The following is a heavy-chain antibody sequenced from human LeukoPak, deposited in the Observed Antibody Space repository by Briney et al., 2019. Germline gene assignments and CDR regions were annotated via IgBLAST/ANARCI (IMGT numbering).Heavy chain of an antibody. Sequence: SEXLSLTCTVSGGSISGYYWSWLRQPAGKGLEWIGRIYTSGSTHYNPSLTSRVTMSVDTSKNQFSLKLSSVTAADTAVYYCARLITGTTTAFDIWGQGTMVTVSS. CDR1: GGSISGYY. CDR2: IYTSGST. V-gene: IGHV4-4*07. D-gene: IGHD1-7*01. CDR3: ARLITGTTTAFDI. J-gene: IGHJ3*02.